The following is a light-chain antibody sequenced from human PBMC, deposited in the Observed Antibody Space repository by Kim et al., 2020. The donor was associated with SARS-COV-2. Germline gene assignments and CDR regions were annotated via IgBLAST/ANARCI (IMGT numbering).Light chain of an antibody. CDR3: QVWDSSSDPVV. CDR1: NIGSKS. J-gene: IGLJ2*01. V-gene: IGLV3-21*04. CDR2: YDS. Sequence: APGKTARITCGGNNIGSKSVHWYQQKPGQAPVLVIYYDSDRPSGIPERFSVSNSGNTATLTISRVEAGDEADYYCQVWDSSSDPVVFGGGTQLTVL.